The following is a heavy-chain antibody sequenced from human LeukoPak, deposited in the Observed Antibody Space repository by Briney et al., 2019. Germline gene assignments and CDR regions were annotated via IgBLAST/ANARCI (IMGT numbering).Heavy chain of an antibody. CDR2: IHTSGTT. CDR3: ARHELRQLSRPYYFDY. V-gene: IGHV4-61*02. Sequence: SQTLSLTCTVSGDSINSGSYYWSWIRQPAGKGLEWIGRIHTSGTTNYNPSLKSRVTISVDTSKNQFSLKLSSVTAADTAVYYCARHELRQLSRPYYFDYWGQGTLVTVSS. CDR1: GDSINSGSYY. J-gene: IGHJ4*02. D-gene: IGHD1-26*01.